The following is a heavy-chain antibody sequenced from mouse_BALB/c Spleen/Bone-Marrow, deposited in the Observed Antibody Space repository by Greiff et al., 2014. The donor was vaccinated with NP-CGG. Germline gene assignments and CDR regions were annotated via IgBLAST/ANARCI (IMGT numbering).Heavy chain of an antibody. Sequence: QVQLQQSGAELVRPGSSVKISCKASGYAFSSYWMNWAKQRPGQGLEWIGQIYPGDGDTNYNGNFKDKATLTTDKSSTTAYMQLSSLTSEDSAVYFCARGGRLTGYYFDYWGQGPTLTVSS. CDR3: ARGGRLTGYYFDY. CDR1: GYAFSSYW. D-gene: IGHD4-1*01. J-gene: IGHJ2*01. V-gene: IGHV1-80*01. CDR2: IYPGDGDT.